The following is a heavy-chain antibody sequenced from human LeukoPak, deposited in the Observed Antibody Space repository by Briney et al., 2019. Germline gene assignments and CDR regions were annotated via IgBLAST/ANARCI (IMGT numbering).Heavy chain of an antibody. CDR3: ARGHSGSYYSAFDI. CDR2: IYYSGST. J-gene: IGHJ3*02. CDR1: GGSISSSSYY. D-gene: IGHD1-26*01. V-gene: IGHV4-39*07. Sequence: PSETLSLTCTVSGGSISSSSYYWGWIRQPPGKGLEWIGSIYYSGSTYYNPSLKSRVTISVDTSKNQFSLKLSSVTAADTAVYYCARGHSGSYYSAFDIWGQGTMVTVSS.